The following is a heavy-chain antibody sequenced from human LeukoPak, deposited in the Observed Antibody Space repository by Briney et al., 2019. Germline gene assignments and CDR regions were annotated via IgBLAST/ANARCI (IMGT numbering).Heavy chain of an antibody. D-gene: IGHD5-12*01. J-gene: IGHJ4*02. CDR2: IYYSGST. V-gene: IGHV4-59*08. CDR3: ARQKDGYNFPFFDY. CDR1: GGSISSYY. Sequence: PSETLSLTCTVSGGSISSYYWSWIRQPPGKGLEWIGYIYYSGSTYYNPSLKSRVTISVDTSKNQFSLKLSSVTAADTAVYYCARQKDGYNFPFFDYWGQGTLVIVSS.